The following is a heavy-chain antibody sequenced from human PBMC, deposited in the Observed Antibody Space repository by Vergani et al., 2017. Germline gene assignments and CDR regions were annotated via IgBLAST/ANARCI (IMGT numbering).Heavy chain of an antibody. CDR2: IYYSGST. CDR1: GGSISSYY. CDR3: ARDYYDILTGYFWFDP. V-gene: IGHV4-59*01. Sequence: QVQLQESGPGLVKPSETLSLTCTVSGGSISSYYWSWIRQPPGKGLEWIGYIYYSGSTNYNPSLKSRVTISVDTSKNQFSLKLSSVTAADTAVYYCARDYYDILTGYFWFDPGGQGTLVTVSS. D-gene: IGHD3-9*01. J-gene: IGHJ5*02.